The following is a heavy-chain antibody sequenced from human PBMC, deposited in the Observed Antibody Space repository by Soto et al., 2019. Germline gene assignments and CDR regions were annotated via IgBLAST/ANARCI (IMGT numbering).Heavy chain of an antibody. D-gene: IGHD6-13*01. Sequence: GASVKVSCKASGYSFTSYGISWVRQAPGQGLEWMGWISPYNGNTKYAQNFQGRVTMTTDTSTYTAYMEMRSLRSDDPAVYYCARDFGCDLSAPAAVFDYWGQGTLVTVSS. J-gene: IGHJ4*02. V-gene: IGHV1-18*04. CDR1: GYSFTSYG. CDR3: ARDFGCDLSAPAAVFDY. CDR2: ISPYNGNT.